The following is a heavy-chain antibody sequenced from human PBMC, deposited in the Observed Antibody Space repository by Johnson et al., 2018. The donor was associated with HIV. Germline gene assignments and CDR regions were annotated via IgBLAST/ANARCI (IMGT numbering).Heavy chain of an antibody. D-gene: IGHD1-26*01. CDR3: ARSYSGNSAFDI. CDR2: IKQDGSET. V-gene: IGHV3-7*04. Sequence: WVANIKQDGSETYYVDSVKGRFTISRENAKNSVYLQMNSLRAEDTAAYYCARSYSGNSAFDIWGQGTMVTVSS. J-gene: IGHJ3*02.